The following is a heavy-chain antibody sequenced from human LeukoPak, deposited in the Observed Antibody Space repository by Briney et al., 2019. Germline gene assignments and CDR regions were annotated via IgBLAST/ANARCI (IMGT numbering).Heavy chain of an antibody. CDR3: VKDPMTTMTSHFDY. D-gene: IGHD4-17*01. J-gene: IGHJ4*02. CDR2: ISSNGGST. Sequence: GGSLRLSCSASGFTFSSYAMEWVRQVPGKGLEYVSGISSNGGSTYYADSVKGRFTISRDNSKNTLYLQMNSLRAEDTAVYYCVKDPMTTMTSHFDYWGQGTLVTVSS. V-gene: IGHV3-64D*06. CDR1: GFTFSSYA.